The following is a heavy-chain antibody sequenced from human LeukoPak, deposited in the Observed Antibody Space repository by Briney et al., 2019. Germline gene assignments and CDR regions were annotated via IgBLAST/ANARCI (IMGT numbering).Heavy chain of an antibody. CDR3: AREVGIVSS. CDR2: INTNSGAT. Sequence: ASVKLSCTASGFTFTGYYMSWVRQAPGQGLEWVGWINTNSGATNYAQKLQGRTTMTRNTANSTAFLEISRLRVDTPAVYSWAREVGIVSSWGQGTLVTVSS. D-gene: IGHD5-12*01. CDR1: GFTFTGYY. J-gene: IGHJ5*02. V-gene: IGHV1-2*02.